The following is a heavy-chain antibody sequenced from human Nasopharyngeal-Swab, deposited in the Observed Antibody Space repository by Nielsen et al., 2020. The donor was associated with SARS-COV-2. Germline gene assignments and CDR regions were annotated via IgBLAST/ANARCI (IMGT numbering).Heavy chain of an antibody. CDR3: TIIPLDILTGYYQYYFDY. V-gene: IGHV3-15*01. CDR1: GFTFSNAW. J-gene: IGHJ4*02. CDR2: IKSKTDGGTT. D-gene: IGHD3-9*01. Sequence: GGSLRLSCAASGFTFSNAWMSWVRQAPGKGLEWVGRIKSKTDGGTTDYAAPVKGRFTISRDDSKNTLYLQMNSLKTEDTAVYYCTIIPLDILTGYYQYYFDYWGRGTLVTVSS.